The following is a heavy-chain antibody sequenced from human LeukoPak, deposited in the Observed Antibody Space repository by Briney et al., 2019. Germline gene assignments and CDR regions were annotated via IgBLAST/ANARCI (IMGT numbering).Heavy chain of an antibody. J-gene: IGHJ3*02. D-gene: IGHD1-26*01. CDR2: ISSSSSYI. CDR3: ARDREGATLNDAFDI. CDR1: GFTFSSYE. Sequence: GGSLRLSCTASGFTFSSYEMNWVRQAPGKGLGWVSSISSSSSYIYYADSVKGRFTISRDNAKNSLYLQMNSLRAEDTAVYYCARDREGATLNDAFDIWGQGTMVTVSS. V-gene: IGHV3-21*01.